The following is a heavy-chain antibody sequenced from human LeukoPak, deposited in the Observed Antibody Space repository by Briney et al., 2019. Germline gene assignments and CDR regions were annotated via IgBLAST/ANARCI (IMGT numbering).Heavy chain of an antibody. CDR2: INPSGGST. J-gene: IGHJ4*02. V-gene: IGHV1-46*01. Sequence: ASVKVSCKASGYTFTSYYMHWGRQAPGQGLEWMGIINPSGGSTSYAQKFQGRVTMTRDTSTSTVYMELSSLRSEDTAVYYCARERGIAVSNRRESYFEYWGQGTLVTVSS. CDR3: ARERGIAVSNRRESYFEY. D-gene: IGHD6-19*01. CDR1: GYTFTSYY.